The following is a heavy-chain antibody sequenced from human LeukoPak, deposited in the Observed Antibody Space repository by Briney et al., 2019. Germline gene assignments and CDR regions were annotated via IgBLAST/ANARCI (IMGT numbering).Heavy chain of an antibody. CDR1: GGSFSGYY. Sequence: SETLSLTCAVYGGSFSGYYWSWIRQPPGKGLEWIGEINHSGSTNYNPSLKSRVTISVDTSKNQFSLKLSSVTAADTAVYYCARVYSGYAPFDYWGQGTLVTVSS. CDR3: ARVYSGYAPFDY. CDR2: INHSGST. J-gene: IGHJ4*02. V-gene: IGHV4-34*01. D-gene: IGHD5-12*01.